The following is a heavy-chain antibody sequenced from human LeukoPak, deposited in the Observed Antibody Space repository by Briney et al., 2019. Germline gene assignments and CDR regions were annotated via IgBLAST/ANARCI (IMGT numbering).Heavy chain of an antibody. V-gene: IGHV3-38-3*01. J-gene: IGHJ3*02. Sequence: PGGSLRLSCAASGFTVSSNEMSWVRQAPGKGLEWVSSISGGSTHYADSRKGRFTISRDNSKNTLHLQMNRLRAEDTAVYYCARGGAARPDIWGQGTMVTVSS. CDR1: GFTVSSNE. D-gene: IGHD6-6*01. CDR2: ISGGST. CDR3: ARGGAARPDI.